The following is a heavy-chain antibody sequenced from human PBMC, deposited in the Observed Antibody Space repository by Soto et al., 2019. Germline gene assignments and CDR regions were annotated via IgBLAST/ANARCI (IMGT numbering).Heavy chain of an antibody. CDR2: ISYDGSNK. CDR1: GFTFSSYA. V-gene: IGHV3-30-3*01. J-gene: IGHJ6*02. D-gene: IGHD6-6*01. Sequence: QVQLMESGGGVVQPGRSLRLSCAASGFTFSSYAMHWVRQAPGKGLEWVAVISYDGSNKYYADSVKGRFTISRDNSKNTLYLQMNSLRAEDTAVYYCARGRTRIAARAYYYYGMDVWGQGTTVTVSS. CDR3: ARGRTRIAARAYYYYGMDV.